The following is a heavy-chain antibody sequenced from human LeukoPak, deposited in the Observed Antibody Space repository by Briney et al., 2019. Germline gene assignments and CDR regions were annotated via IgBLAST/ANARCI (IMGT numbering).Heavy chain of an antibody. D-gene: IGHD3-22*01. CDR2: ISWDGGST. V-gene: IGHV3-43*01. CDR1: GFTFDDYT. CDR3: AKDYYDSSGYLDY. Sequence: PGGSLRLSCAASGFTFDDYTMHWVRQAPGKGLEWVSLISWDGGSTYYADSVKGRFTISRDNSKNSLYLQMNSLRTEDTALYYCAKDYYDSSGYLDYWGQGTLVTVSS. J-gene: IGHJ4*02.